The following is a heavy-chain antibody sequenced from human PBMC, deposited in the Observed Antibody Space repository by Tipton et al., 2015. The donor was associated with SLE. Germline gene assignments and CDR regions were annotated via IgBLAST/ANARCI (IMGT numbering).Heavy chain of an antibody. Sequence: TLSLTCDVYGGFLRDYFWSWIRQPPGKGLEWIGEIDQSGSTNYNPSLKSRVTMSGDTSKNEFSLKLISVTAADTAVYYCARKTAYCSGADCYIDAFDIWGQGTMVIVSS. CDR2: IDQSGST. CDR3: ARKTAYCSGADCYIDAFDI. D-gene: IGHD2-15*01. V-gene: IGHV4-34*01. CDR1: GGFLRDYF. J-gene: IGHJ3*02.